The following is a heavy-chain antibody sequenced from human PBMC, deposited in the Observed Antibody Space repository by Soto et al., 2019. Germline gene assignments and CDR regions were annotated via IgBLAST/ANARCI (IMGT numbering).Heavy chain of an antibody. D-gene: IGHD3-10*02. CDR1: GGTFSSYA. J-gene: IGHJ3*02. V-gene: IGHV1-69*13. CDR2: IIPIFGTA. CDR3: AREGLGVRGNAFDS. Sequence: GASVKVSCKASGGTFSSYAISWVRQAPGQGLEWMGGIIPIFGTANYAQKFQGRVTITADESTSTAYMELSSLRSEDTAVYYCAREGLGVRGNAFDSWGQGTMVTVSS.